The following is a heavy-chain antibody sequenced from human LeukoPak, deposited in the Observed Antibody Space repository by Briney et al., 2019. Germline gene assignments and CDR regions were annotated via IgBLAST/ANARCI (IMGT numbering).Heavy chain of an antibody. Sequence: SVKVSCRASGGTFSSYAIGWVRQAPGQGLEWMGRIIPILGIANYAQKFQGRVTITADKSTSTAYMELSSLRSEDTAVYYCARGRSVVTAISVFDYWGQGTLVTVSS. CDR2: IIPILGIA. J-gene: IGHJ4*02. V-gene: IGHV1-69*04. CDR1: GGTFSSYA. D-gene: IGHD2-21*02. CDR3: ARGRSVVTAISVFDY.